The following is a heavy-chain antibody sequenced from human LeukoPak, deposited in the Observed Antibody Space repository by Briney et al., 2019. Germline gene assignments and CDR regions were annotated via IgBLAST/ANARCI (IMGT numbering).Heavy chain of an antibody. V-gene: IGHV3-74*01. CDR3: ARAGGIGYDILTGYYYYYYMDV. D-gene: IGHD3-9*01. J-gene: IGHJ6*03. CDR2: INSDGSST. Sequence: GGSLRLSCAASGFTFSSYWMHWVRQAPGKGLVWVSRINSDGSSTSCADSVKGRFTISRDNAKNTLYLQMNSLRAEDTAVYYCARAGGIGYDILTGYYYYYYMDVWGKGTTVTISS. CDR1: GFTFSSYW.